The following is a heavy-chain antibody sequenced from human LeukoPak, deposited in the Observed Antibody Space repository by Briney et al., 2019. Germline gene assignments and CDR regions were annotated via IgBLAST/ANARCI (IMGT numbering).Heavy chain of an antibody. CDR2: IYPGDSDT. J-gene: IGHJ3*02. Sequence: GESLKISCKGSGYRFTSYWIGWVRQMPGKGLEWMGIIYPGDSDTIYSPSFQGQVTIPADKSTSTANLQWSSLKASDTAMYYCARSGGNYYSIWGQGTMVTVSS. V-gene: IGHV5-51*01. CDR3: ARSGGNYYSI. CDR1: GYRFTSYW. D-gene: IGHD1-26*01.